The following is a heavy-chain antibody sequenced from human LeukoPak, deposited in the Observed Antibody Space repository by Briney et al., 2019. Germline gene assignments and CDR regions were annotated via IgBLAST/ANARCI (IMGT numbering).Heavy chain of an antibody. CDR3: AKAVEAWFDSIHYFDY. Sequence: PGGSLRLSCAATGFTFSSYWMNWVRQAPGKGLEWVSAISGSGGSTYYADSVKGRFTISRDNSKNTLYLQMNSLRAEDTAVYYCAKAVEAWFDSIHYFDYWGQGTLVTVSS. V-gene: IGHV3-23*01. D-gene: IGHD3-9*01. CDR2: ISGSGGST. J-gene: IGHJ4*02. CDR1: GFTFSSYW.